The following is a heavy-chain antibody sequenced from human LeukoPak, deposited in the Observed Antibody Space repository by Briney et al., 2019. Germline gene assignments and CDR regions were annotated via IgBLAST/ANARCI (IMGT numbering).Heavy chain of an antibody. J-gene: IGHJ4*02. D-gene: IGHD5-24*01. V-gene: IGHV3-23*01. CDR3: AKGRDGYNPDY. CDR1: GFTFSNYA. CDR2: ISGSGGRT. Sequence: PGGSLRLSCAASGFTFSNYAMTWVRQAPGKGLEWVWAISGSGGRTYYADSVNGRFTISRDNSKNTLYMQMNSLRAEDTAIYYCAKGRDGYNPDYWGQGSLVTVSS.